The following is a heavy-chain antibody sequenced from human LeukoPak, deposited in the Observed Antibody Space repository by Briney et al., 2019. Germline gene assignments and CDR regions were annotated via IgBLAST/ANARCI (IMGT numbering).Heavy chain of an antibody. D-gene: IGHD2-21*01. CDR3: ARLQDVSYSYGEDDS. J-gene: IGHJ5*01. V-gene: IGHV1-69*06. CDR1: GDTFNSFA. Sequence: SVKVSCKASGDTFNSFALTWVRQAPGQGLEWMGRIIPISATTNYAQKFQGRVALTADISTSTAYMELSGLRSEDTAIYYCARLQDVSYSYGEDDSWGLGTLVTVSS. CDR2: IIPISATT.